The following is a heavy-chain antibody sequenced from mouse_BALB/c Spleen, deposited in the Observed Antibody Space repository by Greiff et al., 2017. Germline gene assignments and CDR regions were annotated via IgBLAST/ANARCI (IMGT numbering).Heavy chain of an antibody. Sequence: VQLKESGPGLVKPSQSLSLTCTVTGYSITSDYAWNWIRQFPGNKLEWMGYISYSGSTSYNPSLKSRISITRDTSKNQFFLQLNSVTTEDTATYYCARDYGYYWGQGTTLTVSS. CDR2: ISYSGST. V-gene: IGHV3-2*02. D-gene: IGHD1-1*01. CDR3: ARDYGYY. J-gene: IGHJ2*01. CDR1: GYSITSDYA.